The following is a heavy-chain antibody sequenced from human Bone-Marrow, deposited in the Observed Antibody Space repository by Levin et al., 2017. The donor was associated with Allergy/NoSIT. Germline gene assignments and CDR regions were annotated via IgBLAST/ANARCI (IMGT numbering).Heavy chain of an antibody. Sequence: GESLKISCVASGFTFSTHWMNWVRQAPGKGLEWVGNIGPDGRGEKYVDSVKGRFTISRDNARNSLYLEMNSLRGDDTAVYYCFSWGVTNHWGQGTLVTVSS. CDR3: FSWGVTNH. J-gene: IGHJ5*02. CDR2: IGPDGRGE. V-gene: IGHV3-7*01. CDR1: GFTFSTHW. D-gene: IGHD4-17*01.